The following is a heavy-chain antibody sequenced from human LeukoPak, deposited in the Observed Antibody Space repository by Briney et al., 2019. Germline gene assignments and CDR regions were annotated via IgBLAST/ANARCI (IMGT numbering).Heavy chain of an antibody. CDR1: GFSFSNYA. Sequence: GGSLRLSCAASGFSFSNYALSWVRQSQRQGLEWVSAITSSGDSTYYADSVKGRFTISRDNSKNTLYLQMSSLRADDTAVYYCAALGPPIDFWGQGTLITVSS. V-gene: IGHV3-23*01. J-gene: IGHJ4*02. CDR3: AALGPPIDF. D-gene: IGHD7-27*01. CDR2: ITSSGDST.